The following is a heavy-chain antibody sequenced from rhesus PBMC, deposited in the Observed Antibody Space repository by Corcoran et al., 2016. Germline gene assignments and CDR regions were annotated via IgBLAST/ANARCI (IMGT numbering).Heavy chain of an antibody. J-gene: IGHJ4*01. V-gene: IGHV4-122*02. Sequence: QVQLQESGPGLVKPSETLSLSCAVSGGSISTGYYSWSWIRQAPGKGLEWIGYISYSGSTSYNPSLKSRVTISRDTSKNQFSLKLSSVTAADTAVYYCARAPTIFGLIYFDYWGQGVLVTVSS. CDR1: GGSISTGYYS. CDR3: ARAPTIFGLIYFDY. D-gene: IGHD3-3*01. CDR2: ISYSGST.